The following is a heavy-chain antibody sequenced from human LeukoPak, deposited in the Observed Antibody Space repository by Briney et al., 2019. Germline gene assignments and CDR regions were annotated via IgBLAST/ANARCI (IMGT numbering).Heavy chain of an antibody. CDR3: ARDFTGYSSSWSYYYYYYMDV. Sequence: GGSLRLSCAASGFTFDDYGMSWVRQAPGKGLEWVANIKQDGSEKYYGDSVKGRLTISRDNAKNSLYLQMNSLRAEDTAVYYCARDFTGYSSSWSYYYYYYMDVWGKGTTVTVSS. CDR2: IKQDGSEK. J-gene: IGHJ6*03. D-gene: IGHD6-13*01. CDR1: GFTFDDYG. V-gene: IGHV3-7*01.